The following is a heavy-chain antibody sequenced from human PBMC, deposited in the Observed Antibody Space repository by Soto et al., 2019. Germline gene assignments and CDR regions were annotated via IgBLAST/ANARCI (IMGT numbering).Heavy chain of an antibody. V-gene: IGHV3-74*03. CDR3: ARGGASHAHPPDH. CDR2: ISHDERTT. D-gene: IGHD2-8*01. Sequence: ETLSLSCAASGFTFSNYWMHWIRQAPGKGLVWVSRISHDERTTTYADSVKGRFTISRDNAKNTVFLEMKSLRAEDTAVYYCARGGASHAHPPDHWGQGTLVTVSS. CDR1: GFTFSNYW. J-gene: IGHJ4*02.